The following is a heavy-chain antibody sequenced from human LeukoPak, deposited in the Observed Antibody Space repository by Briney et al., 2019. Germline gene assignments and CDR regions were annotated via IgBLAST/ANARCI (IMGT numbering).Heavy chain of an antibody. Sequence: GGSLRLSCVGSGFIFSTYEMNWVRQAPGKGLEWVSYISTTGKTTYYEDSVQGRFIMSRDNVKNSVYLQLNSLRADDTAVYYCAGKTRDGYYDGRFDFWGQGTLVTVSS. CDR1: GFIFSTYE. CDR2: ISTTGKTT. V-gene: IGHV3-48*03. CDR3: AGKTRDGYYDGRFDF. D-gene: IGHD5-24*01. J-gene: IGHJ4*02.